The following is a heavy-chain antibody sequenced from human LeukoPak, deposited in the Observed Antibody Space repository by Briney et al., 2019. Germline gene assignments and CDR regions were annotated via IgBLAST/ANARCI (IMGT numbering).Heavy chain of an antibody. CDR3: ARDSFHTY. D-gene: IGHD3-16*02. J-gene: IGHJ4*02. CDR2: IYNEGTT. CDR1: GFTVSSNY. V-gene: IGHV3-66*01. Sequence: GGSLRLSCAASGFTVSSNYMYWVRQAPGKGLEWVSIIYNEGTTYYADSVRGRFTISRDDSKNTIYLQMNSLRAEDTAIYYCARDSFHTYWGQGTLVTVSS.